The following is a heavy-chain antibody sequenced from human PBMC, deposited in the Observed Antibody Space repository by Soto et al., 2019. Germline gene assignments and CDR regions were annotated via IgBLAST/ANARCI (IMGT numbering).Heavy chain of an antibody. V-gene: IGHV4-38-2*01. J-gene: IGHJ4*02. D-gene: IGHD3-10*01. CDR1: GYSISSGYY. CDR3: ARVSDTMVPYYYYDY. CDR2: FYHSGST. Sequence: TSETLSLTCAVSGYSISSGYYWGWIRQPPGKGLEWIGSFYHSGSTYYNPSLQSRVTISVDTSKNQFCLNLSSVTAADTAVYYCARVSDTMVPYYYYDYWGQGTLVTVSS.